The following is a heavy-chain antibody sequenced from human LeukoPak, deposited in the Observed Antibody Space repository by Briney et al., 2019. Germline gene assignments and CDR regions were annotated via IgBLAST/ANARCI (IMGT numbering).Heavy chain of an antibody. Sequence: ASVKVSCKASGGTFSSYAISWVRQAPGQGLEWMGRIIPIFGTANYAQKFQGRATITTDESTSTAYMELSSLRSEDTAVYYCARAGSGSYYIFDYWGQGTLVTVSS. CDR1: GGTFSSYA. CDR2: IIPIFGTA. J-gene: IGHJ4*02. CDR3: ARAGSGSYYIFDY. V-gene: IGHV1-69*05. D-gene: IGHD3-10*01.